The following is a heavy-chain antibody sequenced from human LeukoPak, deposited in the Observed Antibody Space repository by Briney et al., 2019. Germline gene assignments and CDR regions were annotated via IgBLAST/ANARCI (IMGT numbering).Heavy chain of an antibody. D-gene: IGHD3-22*01. Sequence: SETLALTCTVSGGSISSGGYFWRWIRQHPGKGLEWIGYICYSGSTYYNPSLKSRVTISVDTSKNQFSLKLSSVTAEDTAVYYCAAGNDDGIGYYYFAYWGQGTLVTVSS. J-gene: IGHJ4*02. CDR3: AAGNDDGIGYYYFAY. V-gene: IGHV4-31*03. CDR1: GGSISSGGYF. CDR2: ICYSGST.